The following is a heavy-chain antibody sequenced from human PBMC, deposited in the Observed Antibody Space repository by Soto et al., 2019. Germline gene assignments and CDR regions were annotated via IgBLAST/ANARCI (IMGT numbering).Heavy chain of an antibody. Sequence: QVQLVQSGAEVKKPGASVKVSCKASGYTFTSYYMHWVRQAPGQGLEWMGIINPSGGSTSYAQKFQGRGTMTRDTATSTVYMELSSLRSEDTAVYYCGRGSGLLYGMDVWGQGTTVTVSS. V-gene: IGHV1-46*01. CDR3: GRGSGLLYGMDV. CDR2: INPSGGST. J-gene: IGHJ6*02. CDR1: GYTFTSYY. D-gene: IGHD3-10*01.